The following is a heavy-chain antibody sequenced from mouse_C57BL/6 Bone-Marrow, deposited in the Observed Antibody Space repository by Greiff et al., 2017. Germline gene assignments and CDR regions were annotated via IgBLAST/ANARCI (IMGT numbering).Heavy chain of an antibody. CDR1: GYTFTSYG. CDR3: ARGDYDGAGAY. Sequence: LEESGAELARPGASVKLSCKASGYTFTSYGISWVKQRTGQGLEWIGEIYPRSGNTYYNEKFKGKATLTADKSSSTAYMELRSLTSEDSAVYFCARGDYDGAGAYWGQGTLVTVSA. V-gene: IGHV1-81*01. J-gene: IGHJ3*01. D-gene: IGHD2-4*01. CDR2: IYPRSGNT.